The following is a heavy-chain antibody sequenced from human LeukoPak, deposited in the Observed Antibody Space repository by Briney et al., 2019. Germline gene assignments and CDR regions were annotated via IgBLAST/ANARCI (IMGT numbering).Heavy chain of an antibody. CDR3: TKEGDGSGYSYADY. D-gene: IGHD3-22*01. CDR1: GFTFSRYW. CDR2: ITQSGGTT. Sequence: GGSLRLSCAASGFTFSRYWMSWVRQAPGKGLEWVSTITQSGGTTYYAGSVKGRFTISRDDSKNTLYLQMNSLRAGDTAVYYCTKEGDGSGYSYADYWGQGTLVTVSS. J-gene: IGHJ4*02. V-gene: IGHV3-23*01.